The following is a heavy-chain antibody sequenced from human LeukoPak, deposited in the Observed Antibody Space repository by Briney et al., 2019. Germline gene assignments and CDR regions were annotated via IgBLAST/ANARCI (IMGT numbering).Heavy chain of an antibody. CDR3: ARDSDYDLWSGYYNYYYGMDV. J-gene: IGHJ6*02. CDR1: GGSFSRYY. D-gene: IGHD3-3*01. V-gene: IGHV4-31*11. Sequence: PSEPQSLTCAVYGGSFSRYYWICIRQHPGKGLEWIGYFYYNWSTFYNTSLKSRVTISVDTSKNQSSLKLSSVTAADTAVYYCARDSDYDLWSGYYNYYYGMDVWGQGTTVTVSS. CDR2: FYYNWST.